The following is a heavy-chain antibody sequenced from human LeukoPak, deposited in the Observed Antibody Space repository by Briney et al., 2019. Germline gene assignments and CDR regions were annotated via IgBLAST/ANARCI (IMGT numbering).Heavy chain of an antibody. D-gene: IGHD2-2*02. J-gene: IGHJ6*03. CDR3: ARGSYCSSTSCYTDYYYYYYMDV. Sequence: VASVKVSCKASGYTFTSYDINWVRQATGQGLEWMGWMNPNSGNTGYAQKFQGRVTITRNTSISTAYMELSSLRSEDTAVYYCARGSYCSSTSCYTDYYYYYYMDVWGKGTTVTVSS. CDR1: GYTFTSYD. CDR2: MNPNSGNT. V-gene: IGHV1-8*03.